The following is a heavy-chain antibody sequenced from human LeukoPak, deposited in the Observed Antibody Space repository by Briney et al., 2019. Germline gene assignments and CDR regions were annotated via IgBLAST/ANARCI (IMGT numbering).Heavy chain of an antibody. D-gene: IGHD6-13*01. CDR1: GASISSYY. J-gene: IGHJ4*02. CDR3: ARDRGSSWYDY. CDR2: IYYIGTT. V-gene: IGHV4-59*01. Sequence: ASETLSLTCTVSGASISSYYWTWIRQPPGKGLEWIGYIYYIGTTNYNPSLKSRVTIPVDTSKNQFSLKLSSVIAADTAVYYCARDRGSSWYDYWGQGTLVTVSS.